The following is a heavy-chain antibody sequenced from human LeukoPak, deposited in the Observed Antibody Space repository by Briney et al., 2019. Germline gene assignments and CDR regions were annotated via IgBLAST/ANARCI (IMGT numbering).Heavy chain of an antibody. V-gene: IGHV4-39*01. J-gene: IGHJ5*02. CDR2: IYYSGST. D-gene: IGHD3-10*01. CDR3: ARHVPFHMVRGAEFSVGWFDP. CDR1: GGSISSRRYY. Sequence: SETLSLTCTVSGGSISSRRYYWGWIRQPPGKVLEWIGRIYYSGSTYYNPSVKSRVTISVDTSKNQFSLKLSSVTAADTAVYYCARHVPFHMVRGAEFSVGWFDPWGQGTLVTVSS.